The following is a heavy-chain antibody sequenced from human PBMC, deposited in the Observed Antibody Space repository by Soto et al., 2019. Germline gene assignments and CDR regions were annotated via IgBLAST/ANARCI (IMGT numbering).Heavy chain of an antibody. CDR2: INHSGST. Sequence: QVQLQQWGAGLLKPSETLSLTCAVYGGSFSGYYWSWIRQPPGKGLEWIGEINHSGSTNYNPSLKSRVTISVDTSKNQFSLKLSSVTAADTAVYYCARGRRPSYWGDYYYGMDVWGQGTTVTVSS. D-gene: IGHD2-21*01. CDR1: GGSFSGYY. J-gene: IGHJ6*02. V-gene: IGHV4-34*01. CDR3: ARGRRPSYWGDYYYGMDV.